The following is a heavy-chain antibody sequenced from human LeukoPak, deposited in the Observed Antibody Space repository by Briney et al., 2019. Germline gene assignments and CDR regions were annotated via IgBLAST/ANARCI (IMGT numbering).Heavy chain of an antibody. CDR2: ISTSSSYI. V-gene: IGHV3-21*01. J-gene: IGHJ4*02. D-gene: IGHD3-16*01. CDR3: ARVVWGQLTYYFDY. CDR1: GFTFSSYS. Sequence: GGSLRLSCAASGFTFSSYSMNWVRQAPGKGLEWVSSISTSSSYIYYADSVKGRFTIFRDNAKNSLYLQMNSLRAEDTAVYYCARVVWGQLTYYFDYWGQGTLVTVSS.